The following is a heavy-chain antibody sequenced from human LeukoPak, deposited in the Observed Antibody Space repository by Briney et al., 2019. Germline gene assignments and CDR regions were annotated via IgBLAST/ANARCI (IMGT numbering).Heavy chain of an antibody. CDR3: ARFLGYCSGGSCYRHWFDP. J-gene: IGHJ5*02. V-gene: IGHV4-31*03. CDR2: IYYSGST. Sequence: SQTLSLTCTVSGGSISSGGYSWSWIRQHPGKGLEWIGYIYYSGSTYYNPSLKSRVTISVDTSKNQFSLKLSSVTAADTAVYYCARFLGYCSGGSCYRHWFDPWGQGTLVTVSS. CDR1: GGSISSGGYS. D-gene: IGHD2-15*01.